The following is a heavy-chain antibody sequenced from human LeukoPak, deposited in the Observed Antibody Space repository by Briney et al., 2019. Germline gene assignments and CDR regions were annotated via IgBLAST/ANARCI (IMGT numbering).Heavy chain of an antibody. V-gene: IGHV3-9*01. CDR2: ISWNSGSI. D-gene: IGHD3-10*01. J-gene: IGHJ4*02. CDR3: AKDIPVRGVIIGLPDY. Sequence: GRCLRLSCAASGFTFDDYAMHWVRQAPGKGLEWVSGISWNSGSIGYADSVKGRFTISRDNAKNSLYLQMNSLRAEDTALYYCAKDIPVRGVIIGLPDYWGQGNLVTVSS. CDR1: GFTFDDYA.